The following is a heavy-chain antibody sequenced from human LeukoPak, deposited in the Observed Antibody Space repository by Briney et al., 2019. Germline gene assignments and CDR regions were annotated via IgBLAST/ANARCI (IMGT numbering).Heavy chain of an antibody. CDR2: IDRPAKSYAT. V-gene: IGHV3-73*01. CDR3: TRDRGTYNWLDP. CDR1: GFTLSDSA. D-gene: IGHD1-26*01. J-gene: IGHJ5*02. Sequence: GGFLRLSCAASGFTLSDSAIHWVRQASGKGLEWVGLIDRPAKSYATAYGASVGGRFTISRDDSKNTAYLQMDSLKAEDTALYYCTRDRGTYNWLDPWGQGTLVTDSS.